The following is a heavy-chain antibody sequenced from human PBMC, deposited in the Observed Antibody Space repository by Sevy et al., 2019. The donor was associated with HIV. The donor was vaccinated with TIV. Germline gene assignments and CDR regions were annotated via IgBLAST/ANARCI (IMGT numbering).Heavy chain of an antibody. J-gene: IGHJ3*02. CDR2: INPNSGGT. CDR3: ARDVTAYYYGSSGYYDGDAFDI. Sequence: ASVKVSCKASGYTFTGYYMHWVRQAPGQGLEWMGWINPNSGGTNYAQKFQGRVTMTRDTSISTAYMELSRLRSDDTAVYYCARDVTAYYYGSSGYYDGDAFDIWGQGTMVTVSS. V-gene: IGHV1-2*02. D-gene: IGHD3-22*01. CDR1: GYTFTGYY.